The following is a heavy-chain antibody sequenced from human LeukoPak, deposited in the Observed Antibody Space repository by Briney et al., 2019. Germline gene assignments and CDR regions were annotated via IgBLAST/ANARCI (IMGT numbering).Heavy chain of an antibody. V-gene: IGHV3-48*01. Sequence: PGGSLKVSCAASGFTFSGSAMHWVRQAPGKGLEWVSYISSSSSTIYYADSVKGRFTISRDNAKNSLYLQMNSLRAEDTAVYYCVRDGDLDSTTGAFDIWGQGQWSPSLQ. J-gene: IGHJ3*02. D-gene: IGHD7-27*01. CDR2: ISSSSSTI. CDR3: VRDGDLDSTTGAFDI. CDR1: GFTFSGSA.